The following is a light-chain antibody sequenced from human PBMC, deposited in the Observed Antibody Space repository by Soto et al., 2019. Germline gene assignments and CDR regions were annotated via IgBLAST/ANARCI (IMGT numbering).Light chain of an antibody. CDR3: QSYDRSNPVV. CDR2: ADN. CDR1: SGSIASNY. J-gene: IGLJ3*02. V-gene: IGLV6-57*04. Sequence: NFMLTQPHSVSESPGKTVTISCTRSSGSIASNYVQWYQQRPGSAPTTLIFADNQRPSGVPGRFSGSIDRSSNSASLTIAGLTTEDEADYYCQSYDRSNPVVFGGGTQLTVL.